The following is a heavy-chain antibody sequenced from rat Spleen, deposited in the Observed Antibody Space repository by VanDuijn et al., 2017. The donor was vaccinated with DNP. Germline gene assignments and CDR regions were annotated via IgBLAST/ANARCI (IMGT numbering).Heavy chain of an antibody. CDR1: GFTFSNYG. V-gene: IGHV5-19*01. Sequence: EVQLVESGGGLVQPGRSLKLSCAASGFTFSNYGMHWIRQSPTKGLEWVASISPSGGSTYYRNSVEGRFSISRDNAKNTLYLQLDSLRSEDTATYYCTTDIDYFHYWGQGVMVTVSS. CDR2: ISPSGGST. J-gene: IGHJ2*01. CDR3: TTDIDYFHY.